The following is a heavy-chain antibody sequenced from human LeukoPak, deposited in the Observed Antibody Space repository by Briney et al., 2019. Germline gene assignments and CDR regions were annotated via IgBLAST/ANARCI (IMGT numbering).Heavy chain of an antibody. V-gene: IGHV4-61*01. J-gene: IGHJ4*02. CDR1: GGSVSSVIYY. CDR2: IYYTGST. CDR3: VRGYSNGDLFDY. D-gene: IGHD5-18*01. Sequence: PSETLSLTCSVSGGSVSSVIYYWSWIRQPPGKGPEWVGYIYYTGSTNNPSLKSRVTISVDTSQNQFSLRLSSVAAADTAVYYCVRGYSNGDLFDYWGQGTLVTVSS.